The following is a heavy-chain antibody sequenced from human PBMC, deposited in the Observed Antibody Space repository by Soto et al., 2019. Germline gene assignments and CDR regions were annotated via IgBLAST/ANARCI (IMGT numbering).Heavy chain of an antibody. CDR1: GDSVSSNSAA. D-gene: IGHD1-1*01. CDR2: TYYRSKWYN. V-gene: IGHV6-1*01. Sequence: SQTLSLTCAISGDSVSSNSAAWNWIRQSPSRGLEWLGRTYYRSKWYNDYAVSVKSRITINPDTSKNQFSLQLNSVTPEDTAVYYFARDLRGGTEYYYYYYGMDVWGQGTTVTVSS. CDR3: ARDLRGGTEYYYYYYGMDV. J-gene: IGHJ6*02.